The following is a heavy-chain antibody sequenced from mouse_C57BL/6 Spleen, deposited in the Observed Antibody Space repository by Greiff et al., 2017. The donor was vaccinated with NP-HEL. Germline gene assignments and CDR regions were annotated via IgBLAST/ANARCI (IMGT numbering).Heavy chain of an antibody. J-gene: IGHJ2*01. CDR2: IDPSDSYT. D-gene: IGHD1-1*01. CDR1: GYTFTSYW. Sequence: VQLQQPGAELVKPGASVKLSCKASGYTFTSYWMQWVKQRPGQGLEWIGEIDPSDSYTNYNQKFEGKATLTVDTSSSTAYMQLSSLTSEDSAVYYCARVDYYGSRDYFDYWGQGTTLTVSS. V-gene: IGHV1-50*01. CDR3: ARVDYYGSRDYFDY.